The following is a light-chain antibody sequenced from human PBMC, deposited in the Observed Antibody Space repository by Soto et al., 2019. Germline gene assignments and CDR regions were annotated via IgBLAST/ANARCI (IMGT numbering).Light chain of an antibody. CDR2: GAS. V-gene: IGKV3-15*01. Sequence: EIVMTQSPATLSASPGEKVILACTTSQSVGNDLAWYQEKPGQAPRLLIYGASTRATGFPPRFSGSGSGTELTLTISSLQSEDFAVYYCLRYDNWPWTFGRGTKADI. CDR3: LRYDNWPWT. CDR1: QSVGND. J-gene: IGKJ1*01.